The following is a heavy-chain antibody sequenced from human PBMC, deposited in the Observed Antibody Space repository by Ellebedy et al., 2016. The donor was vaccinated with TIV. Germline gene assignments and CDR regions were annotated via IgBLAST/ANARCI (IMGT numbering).Heavy chain of an antibody. CDR3: TRTTQHFAPSNY. D-gene: IGHD6-13*01. CDR1: GGSITDTEW. CDR2: VHHRGTT. V-gene: IGHV4-4*02. Sequence: MPSETLSLTCAVSGGSITDTEWWSWVRQSPGMGLEWIGEVHHRGTTNYNPSLKRRVTISIDKSKNQFSLDLASVTAADTAVYYCTRTTQHFAPSNYWGLGTLVTVSS. J-gene: IGHJ4*02.